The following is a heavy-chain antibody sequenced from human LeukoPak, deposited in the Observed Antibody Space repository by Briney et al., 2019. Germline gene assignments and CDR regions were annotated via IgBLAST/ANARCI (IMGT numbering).Heavy chain of an antibody. Sequence: VGGLRLSCAAPGVTFRSYAMHWVRQAPRKGLWWVSVISYDGSNKYYADSVKGRFTISRENSKNTLDLQMNSLRAEDTAVYYCARGGRPYEGPWIAVAGTPPYYYYGMDVWGQGTTVTVSS. CDR3: ARGGRPYEGPWIAVAGTPPYYYYGMDV. D-gene: IGHD6-19*01. CDR2: ISYDGSNK. CDR1: GVTFRSYA. V-gene: IGHV3-30*04. J-gene: IGHJ6*02.